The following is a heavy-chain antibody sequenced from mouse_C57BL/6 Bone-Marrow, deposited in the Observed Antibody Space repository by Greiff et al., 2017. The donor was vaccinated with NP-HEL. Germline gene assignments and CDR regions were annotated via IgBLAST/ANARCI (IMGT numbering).Heavy chain of an antibody. CDR1: GYSITSGYY. Sequence: EVHLVESGPGLVKPSQSLSLTCSVTGYSITSGYYWNWIRQFPGNKLEWMGYISYDGSNNYNPSLKNRISITRDTSKNQFFLKLNSVTTEDTATYYCARGNYYGSSHPGVWGTGTTVTVSS. CDR3: ARGNYYGSSHPGV. D-gene: IGHD1-1*01. V-gene: IGHV3-6*01. CDR2: ISYDGSN. J-gene: IGHJ1*03.